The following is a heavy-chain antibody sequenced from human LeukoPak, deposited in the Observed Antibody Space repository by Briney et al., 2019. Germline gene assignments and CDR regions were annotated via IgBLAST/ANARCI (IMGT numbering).Heavy chain of an antibody. V-gene: IGHV3-30*18. CDR3: AKTKGYSYGYYFDY. Sequence: PGRPLRLSCAASGFTFSSYAMHWVRQSLGKGLEWVAVMSYDGFNKYYADSVKGRFTISRDNSKNTLYLQMNSLRAEDTAVYYCAKTKGYSYGYYFDYWGQGTLVTLSS. CDR2: MSYDGFNK. D-gene: IGHD5-18*01. CDR1: GFTFSSYA. J-gene: IGHJ4*02.